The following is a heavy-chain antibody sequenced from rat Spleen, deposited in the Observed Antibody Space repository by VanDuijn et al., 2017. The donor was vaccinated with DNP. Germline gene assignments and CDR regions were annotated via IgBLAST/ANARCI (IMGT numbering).Heavy chain of an antibody. Sequence: QVQLTESGPGLVQPSETLSLTCTVSGFSLTGYSVYWVRQPSGKGLEWMGRMRYNGDTSYNSALKSRLSISRDTSKNQVFLKMNSVQTEDTAIYFCARHYTYWGQGVMVTVSS. D-gene: IGHD1-2*01. V-gene: IGHV2-8*01. CDR2: MRYNGDT. CDR1: GFSLTGYS. J-gene: IGHJ2*01. CDR3: ARHYTY.